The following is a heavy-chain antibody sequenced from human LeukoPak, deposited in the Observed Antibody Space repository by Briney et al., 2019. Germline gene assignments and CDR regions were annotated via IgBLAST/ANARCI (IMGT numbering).Heavy chain of an antibody. CDR3: AKTPMRGGSGSYFLFFDY. Sequence: GGSLRLSCAASGFTFSDYYMSWIRQAPGKGLEWVSYISSSGSTIYYADSVKGRFTISRDNSKNTLYLQMNSLRAEDTAVYYCAKTPMRGGSGSYFLFFDYWGQGTLVTVSS. J-gene: IGHJ4*02. CDR2: ISSSGSTI. V-gene: IGHV3-11*04. D-gene: IGHD3-10*01. CDR1: GFTFSDYY.